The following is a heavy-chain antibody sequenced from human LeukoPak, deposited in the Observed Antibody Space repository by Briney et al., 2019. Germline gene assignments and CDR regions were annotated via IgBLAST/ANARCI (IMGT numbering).Heavy chain of an antibody. CDR2: IYYSGST. CDR3: ARDSYGFSGFRWFDP. CDR1: GGSISSGDYY. D-gene: IGHD3-3*01. V-gene: IGHV4-30-4*01. Sequence: SQTLSLTCTVSGGSISSGDYYWSWLRQPPGKGLEWIGYIYYSGSTYYNPSLKSRVTISVDTSKNQFSLKPSSVTAADTAVYYCARDSYGFSGFRWFDPWGQGTLVTVSS. J-gene: IGHJ5*02.